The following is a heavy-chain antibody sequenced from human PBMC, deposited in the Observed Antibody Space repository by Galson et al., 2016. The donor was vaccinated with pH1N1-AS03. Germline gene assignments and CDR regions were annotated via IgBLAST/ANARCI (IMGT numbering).Heavy chain of an antibody. CDR1: GYTFTGYY. CDR2: INPNSCGS. D-gene: IGHD6-19*01. V-gene: IGHV1-2*02. Sequence: QSGAEVKKPGESLKISCKASGYTFTGYYMHWVRQAPGQGLEWMGWINPNSCGSNYAQKFQGRATMTRDTSIRTAYMELSRLRSDDTAVYYCARDHNKSGWYVGAAPNGNNWFDPWGQGTLVTVSS. CDR3: ARDHNKSGWYVGAAPNGNNWFDP. J-gene: IGHJ5*02.